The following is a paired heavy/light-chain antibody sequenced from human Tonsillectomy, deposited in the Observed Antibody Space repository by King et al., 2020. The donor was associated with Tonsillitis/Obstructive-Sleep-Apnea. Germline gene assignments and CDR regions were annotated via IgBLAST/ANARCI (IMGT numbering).Heavy chain of an antibody. Sequence: EVHLLESGGDFVQPGGSLRLSCVASGFTFSSYALSWVRQAPGKGLEWVSFISVHDIPNYTDSVKGRFTTSRDNSKNTVYLQMNSLRDEDTATYYCAKLEGDTDSDYSFDDWGQGTQVTVSS. CDR3: AKLEGDTDSDYSFDD. D-gene: IGHD1-26*01. CDR2: ISVHDIP. J-gene: IGHJ4*02. V-gene: IGHV3-23*01. CDR1: GFTFSSYA.
Light chain of an antibody. CDR2: KDN. CDR3: QAWDIGTAV. Sequence: SYELTQPPAVSVSAGQTATITCSGNKLGDKSASWYQQRPGQSPTLVIYKDNKRPSGTPERFSGSNSGNTATLTISGTRAMDEADYYCQAWDIGTAVFGGGTKLTVL. V-gene: IGLV3-1*01. CDR1: KLGDKS. J-gene: IGLJ2*01.